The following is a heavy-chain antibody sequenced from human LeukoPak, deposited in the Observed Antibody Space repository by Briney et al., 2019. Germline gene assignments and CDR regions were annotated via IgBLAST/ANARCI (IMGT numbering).Heavy chain of an antibody. Sequence: SETLSLTCTVYGGSFSGYYWSWIRQPPGKGLEWIGEINHSGSTNYNPSLKSRVTISVDTSKNQFSLKLSSVTAADTAVYYCARGRMVRLLNYYYYMDVWGKGTTVTVSS. CDR1: GGSFSGYY. J-gene: IGHJ6*03. V-gene: IGHV4-34*01. CDR3: ARGRMVRLLNYYYYMDV. CDR2: INHSGST. D-gene: IGHD3-10*01.